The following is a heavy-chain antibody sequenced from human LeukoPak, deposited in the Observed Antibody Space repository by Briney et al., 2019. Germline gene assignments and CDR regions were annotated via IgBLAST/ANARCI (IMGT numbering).Heavy chain of an antibody. V-gene: IGHV3-48*01. D-gene: IGHD5-18*01. J-gene: IGHJ4*02. CDR1: GFTFSSYS. Sequence: GGSLRLSCAASGFTFSSYSMNWVRQAPGKGLEWVSYISSSSSTIYYADSVKGRFTISRDNAKNSLYLQMNSLRAEDTAVYYCARAMVAGDFDYWGQGTPVTVSS. CDR2: ISSSSSTI. CDR3: ARAMVAGDFDY.